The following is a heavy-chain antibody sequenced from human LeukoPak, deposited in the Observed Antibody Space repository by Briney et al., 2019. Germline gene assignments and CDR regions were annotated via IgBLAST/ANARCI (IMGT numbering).Heavy chain of an antibody. CDR1: GGSISSYY. V-gene: IGHV4-59*01. CDR3: ARVSWFPGTSYYYMDV. J-gene: IGHJ6*03. CDR2: VYDSGTT. D-gene: IGHD1-1*01. Sequence: SETLSLTCTVSGGSISSYYWSWIRQPPGKGLEWFGYVYDSGTTNYNPSLKSRVTISVDTSKNQFSLKLSSVTAADTAVYYCARVSWFPGTSYYYMDVWGKGTTVTVSS.